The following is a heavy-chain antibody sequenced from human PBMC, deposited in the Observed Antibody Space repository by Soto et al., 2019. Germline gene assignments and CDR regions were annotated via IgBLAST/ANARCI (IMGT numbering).Heavy chain of an antibody. CDR2: ISYDGSNK. CDR3: ARDSDTTILDY. D-gene: IGHD5-12*01. J-gene: IGHJ4*02. CDR1: GFTFSSYA. V-gene: IGHV3-30-3*01. Sequence: GGSLRLSCAASGFTFSSYAMHWVRQAPGKGLEWVAVISYDGSNKYYADSVKGRFTISRDNSKNTLYLQMNSLRAEDTAVYYCARDSDTTILDYWGQGTLVTVSS.